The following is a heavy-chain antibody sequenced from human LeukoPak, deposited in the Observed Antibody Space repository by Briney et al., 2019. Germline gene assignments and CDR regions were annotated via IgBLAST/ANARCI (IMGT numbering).Heavy chain of an antibody. CDR2: INPNSGGT. V-gene: IGHV1-2*02. CDR1: GYTFTGYY. Sequence: GASVKVSCKASGYTFTGYYMHWVRQAPGQGLEWMGWINPNSGGTNYAQKFQGRVTMTRDTSISTAYMELSRLRSDDTAVYYCASLQLLPRGYYYGMDVWGQGTTVTVSS. J-gene: IGHJ6*02. CDR3: ASLQLLPRGYYYGMDV. D-gene: IGHD2-15*01.